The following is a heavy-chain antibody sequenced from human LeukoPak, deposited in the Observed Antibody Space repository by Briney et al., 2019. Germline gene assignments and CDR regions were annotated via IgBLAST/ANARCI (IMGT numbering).Heavy chain of an antibody. CDR1: GGSISSYY. Sequence: SETLSLTCTVSGGSISSYYWSWIRQPPGKGLEWIGYIYYSGSTNYNPSLKSRVTISVDTSKNQFSLKLSSVTAADTAVYYCARLGGGYLYYYYYGMDVWGQGTTVTVSS. CDR2: IYYSGST. CDR3: ARLGGGYLYYYYYGMDV. V-gene: IGHV4-59*01. J-gene: IGHJ6*02. D-gene: IGHD2-15*01.